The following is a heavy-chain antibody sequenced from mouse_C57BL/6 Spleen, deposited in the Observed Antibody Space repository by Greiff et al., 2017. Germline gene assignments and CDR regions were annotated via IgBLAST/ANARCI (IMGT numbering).Heavy chain of an antibody. J-gene: IGHJ4*01. D-gene: IGHD3-1*01. V-gene: IGHV1-82*01. CDR2: IYPGDGDT. CDR1: GYAFSSSW. Sequence: QVQLQQSGPELVKPGASVKISCKASGYAFSSSWMTWVKQRPGKGLEWIGRIYPGDGDTNYNGKFKGKATLTADKSSSTAYMQLSCLTSEDSAVYFCARSGLNRSGVYYAMDYWGQGTSVTVAS. CDR3: ARSGLNRSGVYYAMDY.